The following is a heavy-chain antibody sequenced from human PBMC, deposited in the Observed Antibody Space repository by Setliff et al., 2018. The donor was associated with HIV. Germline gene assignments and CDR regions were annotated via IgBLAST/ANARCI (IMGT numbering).Heavy chain of an antibody. D-gene: IGHD2-8*01. Sequence: ASVKVSCKASGYTFTSYGISWVRQAPGQGLEWMGWISAYNGNKNYAQKLQGRVTMTTDTSTSTAYMELRSLRSDDTAVYYCARGYCTNAVCSDAFDIWGQGTMVTVSS. CDR3: ARGYCTNAVCSDAFDI. J-gene: IGHJ3*02. CDR1: GYTFTSYG. V-gene: IGHV1-18*01. CDR2: ISAYNGNK.